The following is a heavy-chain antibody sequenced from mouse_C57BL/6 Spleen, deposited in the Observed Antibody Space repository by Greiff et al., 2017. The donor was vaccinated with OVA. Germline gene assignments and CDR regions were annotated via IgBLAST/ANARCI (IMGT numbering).Heavy chain of an antibody. CDR2: IDPSDSYT. V-gene: IGHV1-50*01. J-gene: IGHJ3*01. Sequence: QVQLQQSGAELVKPGASVKLSCKASGYTFTSYWMQWVKQRPGPGLEWIGEIDPSDSYTNYNQTFKVKATLTVNTSSSTAYMQLSSLTSEDSEVYYCAKGKPRDYDDEAWFAYWGQGTLVTVSA. D-gene: IGHD2-4*01. CDR1: GYTFTSYW. CDR3: AKGKPRDYDDEAWFAY.